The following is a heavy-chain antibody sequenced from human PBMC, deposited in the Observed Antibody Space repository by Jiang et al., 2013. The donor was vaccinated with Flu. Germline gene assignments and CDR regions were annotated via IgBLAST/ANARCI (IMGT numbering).Heavy chain of an antibody. CDR3: ARDSVLGGATVPYFDY. Sequence: LVKPGGSLRLSCAASGFTFSSYSMNWVRQAPGKGLEWVSSISSSSSYIYYADSVKGRFTISRDNAKNSLYLQMNSLRAEDTAVYYCARDSVLGGATVPYFDYWGQGTLVTVSS. V-gene: IGHV3-21*01. D-gene: IGHD1-26*01. CDR2: ISSSSSYI. J-gene: IGHJ4*02. CDR1: GFTFSSYS.